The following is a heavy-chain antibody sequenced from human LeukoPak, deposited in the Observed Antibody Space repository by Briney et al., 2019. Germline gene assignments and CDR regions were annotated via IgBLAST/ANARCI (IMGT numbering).Heavy chain of an antibody. V-gene: IGHV4-61*02. CDR1: GGSISSGSDY. CDR3: ARGTGYDILTGYYSDYYYYGMDV. J-gene: IGHJ6*02. Sequence: SQTLSLTCTVSGGSISSGSDYWSWIRQPAGKGLEWIGRIYTSGSANYNPSLKSRVTISVDTSKNQFSLKLSSVTAADTAVYYCARGTGYDILTGYYSDYYYYGMDVWGQGTTVTVSS. CDR2: IYTSGSA. D-gene: IGHD3-9*01.